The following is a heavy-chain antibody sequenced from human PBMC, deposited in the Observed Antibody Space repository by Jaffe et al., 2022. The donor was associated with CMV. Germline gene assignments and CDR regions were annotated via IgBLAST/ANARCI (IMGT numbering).Heavy chain of an antibody. CDR3: ARDPVGYCSGGSCSPEYYFDY. Sequence: EVQLVESGGGLVQPGGSLRLSCAASGFTFSSYSMNWVRQAPGKGLEWVSYISSSSSTIYYADSVKGRFTISRDNAKNSLYLQMNSLRDEDTAVYYCARDPVGYCSGGSCSPEYYFDYWGQGTLVTVSS. V-gene: IGHV3-48*02. CDR2: ISSSSSTI. D-gene: IGHD2-15*01. CDR1: GFTFSSYS. J-gene: IGHJ4*02.